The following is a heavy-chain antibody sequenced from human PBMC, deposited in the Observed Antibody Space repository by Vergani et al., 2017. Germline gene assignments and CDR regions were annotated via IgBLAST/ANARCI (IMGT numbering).Heavy chain of an antibody. J-gene: IGHJ3*02. CDR3: ARRVTMVRGVISKYDAFDI. D-gene: IGHD3-10*01. Sequence: VQLVQSGAEVKKPGASVKVSCKASGYSFTSYWIGWVRQMPGKGLEWMGIIYPGDSDTRYSPSFQGQVTISADKSISTAYLQWSSLKASDTAMYYCARRVTMVRGVISKYDAFDIWGQGTMVTVSS. CDR1: GYSFTSYW. V-gene: IGHV5-51*01. CDR2: IYPGDSDT.